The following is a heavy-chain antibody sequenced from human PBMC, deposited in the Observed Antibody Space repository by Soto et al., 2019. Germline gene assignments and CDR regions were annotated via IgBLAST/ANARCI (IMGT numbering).Heavy chain of an antibody. D-gene: IGHD6-19*01. J-gene: IGHJ4*02. Sequence: QVQLVESGGGVVQPGRSLRLSCAASGFTFSSYAMHWVHQAPGKGLEWVAVISYDGSNKYYADSVKGRFTISRDNSKNTLYLQMNSLRAEDTAVYYCAREGFVAGTTIPFDYWGQGTLVTVSS. CDR2: ISYDGSNK. CDR1: GFTFSSYA. CDR3: AREGFVAGTTIPFDY. V-gene: IGHV3-30-3*01.